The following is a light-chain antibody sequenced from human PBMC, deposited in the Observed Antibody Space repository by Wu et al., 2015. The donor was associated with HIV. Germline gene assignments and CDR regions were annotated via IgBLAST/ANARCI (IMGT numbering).Light chain of an antibody. CDR2: KAS. Sequence: QMTQSPSTLSASIGDRVTITCRASQSINNYLAWYQQKPGKAPKLLNYKASSLESGVPSRFSGSGFGTEFTLTISSLQPDDFATYYCQQYDTPSATFGQGTTLEIK. J-gene: IGKJ2*01. CDR3: QQYDTPSAT. CDR1: QSINNY. V-gene: IGKV1-5*03.